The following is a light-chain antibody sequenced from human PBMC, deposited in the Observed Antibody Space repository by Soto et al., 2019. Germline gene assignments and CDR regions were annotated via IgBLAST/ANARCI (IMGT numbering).Light chain of an antibody. CDR3: QQYNSYPLT. Sequence: DIHMTQSASTLSASVASRATLTCRASQSISSRLAWYQQKQGKAPKLLIYDASSLESGVPSRFSGSGYGTEFNLTISSLQTDDFATHYCQQYNSYPLTFGGGTKVDIK. CDR2: DAS. CDR1: QSISSR. V-gene: IGKV1-5*01. J-gene: IGKJ4*01.